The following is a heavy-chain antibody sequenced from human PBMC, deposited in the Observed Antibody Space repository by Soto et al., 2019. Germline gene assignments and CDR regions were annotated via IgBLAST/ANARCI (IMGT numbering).Heavy chain of an antibody. D-gene: IGHD3-3*01. CDR1: GFTFGDYA. CDR2: IRSKAYGGTT. V-gene: IGHV3-49*04. CDR3: TRGATSCYFCDFWSGYYDY. J-gene: IGHJ4*02. Sequence: GGSLRLSCTASGFTFGDYAMSWVRQAPGKGLEWVGFIRSKAYGGTTEYAASVKGRFTISRDDSKSIAYLQMNSLKTEDTAVYYCTRGATSCYFCDFWSGYYDYWGQGTLVTVSS.